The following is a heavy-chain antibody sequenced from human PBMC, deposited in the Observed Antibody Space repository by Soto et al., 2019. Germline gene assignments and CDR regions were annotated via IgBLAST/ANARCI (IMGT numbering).Heavy chain of an antibody. CDR1: GFPLSDSA. CDR2: IRSKTNNYST. CDR3: TRHAGGKVEHYFSYSFMDV. J-gene: IGHJ6*04. Sequence: EVQLVESGGGLVQPGGSLKLACLASGFPLSDSAIHWVRKASGKGLEWVGRIRSKTNNYSTTYAAPVRGRFTLSRDDSKNTASLQMNKLESEDAAVYYCTRHAGGKVEHYFSYSFMDVWGKGATVSVLS. V-gene: IGHV3-73*01. D-gene: IGHD2-15*01.